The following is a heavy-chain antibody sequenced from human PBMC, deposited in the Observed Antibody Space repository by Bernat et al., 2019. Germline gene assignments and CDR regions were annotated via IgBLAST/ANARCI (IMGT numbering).Heavy chain of an antibody. CDR2: IKSKTDGGTT. D-gene: IGHD6-19*01. CDR1: GFTFSNAW. V-gene: IGHV3-15*01. J-gene: IGHJ2*01. CDR3: TTGAVAPGGFWYFDL. Sequence: EVQLVESGGGLVKPGGSLRLSCAASGFTFSNAWMSWVRQAPGKGLEWVGRIKSKTDGGTTDYAAPVKGRFTISRDDSKNTLYLQMNSLKTEDTAVYYCTTGAVAPGGFWYFDLWGRGTLVTVSS.